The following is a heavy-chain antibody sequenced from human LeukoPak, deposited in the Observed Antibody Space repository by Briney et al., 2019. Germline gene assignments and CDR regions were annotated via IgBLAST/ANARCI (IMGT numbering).Heavy chain of an antibody. V-gene: IGHV3-48*02. J-gene: IGHJ6*02. D-gene: IGHD2-2*01. CDR2: ISSSSSTI. CDR3: ARERTGYQLLSGMDV. Sequence: PGRSLRLSCAASGFSFSSYAMHWVRQAPGKGLEWVSYISSSSSTIYYADSVKGRFTISRDNAKNSLYLQMNSLRDEDTAVYYCARERTGYQLLSGMDVWGQGTTVTVSS. CDR1: GFSFSSYA.